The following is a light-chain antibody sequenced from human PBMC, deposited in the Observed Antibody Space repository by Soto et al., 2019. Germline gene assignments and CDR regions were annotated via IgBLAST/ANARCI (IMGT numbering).Light chain of an antibody. J-gene: IGKJ3*01. V-gene: IGKV3-11*01. CDR2: DAS. CDR1: QSVSSC. Sequence: EIVLTQSPATLSLSPGERSTLSCRASQSVSSCLAWYQQKPGLAPRLXXYDASNRATGIPARFSGSGSGTDFTLTISSLEPEDFAVYYCQQRSSWPPFTFGPGTKVDIK. CDR3: QQRSSWPPFT.